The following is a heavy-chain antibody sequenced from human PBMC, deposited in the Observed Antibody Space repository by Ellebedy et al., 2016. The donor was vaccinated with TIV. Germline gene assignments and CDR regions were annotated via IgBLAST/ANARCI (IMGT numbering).Heavy chain of an antibody. CDR1: GGSVSSTRYY. CDR3: ARTDPWQPIDD. Sequence: MPSETLSLTCSVSGGSVSSTRYYLAWIRQPPGKGLEYIGSVYYSGSPYYNPSFKSRVTLSADTSKNQFSLNLRTVNAADTAVYYCARTDPWQPIDDWGQGILVSVSS. V-gene: IGHV4-39*01. D-gene: IGHD2-21*02. J-gene: IGHJ4*02. CDR2: VYYSGSP.